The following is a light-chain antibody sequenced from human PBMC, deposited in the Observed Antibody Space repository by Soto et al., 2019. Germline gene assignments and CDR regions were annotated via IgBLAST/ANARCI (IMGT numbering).Light chain of an antibody. CDR3: QQYNNWPFT. Sequence: EIVMTQSPATLSVSPGERATLSCRASQRVSNNLAWYQQKPGQAPSLLIYVASTRATGIPARFSGSGSGTEFTLTISSLQSEDFAVYYWQQYNNWPFTFGAGTKVDIK. CDR2: VAS. V-gene: IGKV3-15*01. CDR1: QRVSNN. J-gene: IGKJ3*01.